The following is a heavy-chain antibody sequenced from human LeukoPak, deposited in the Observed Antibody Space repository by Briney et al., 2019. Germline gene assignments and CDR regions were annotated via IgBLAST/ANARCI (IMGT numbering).Heavy chain of an antibody. Sequence: GASVKVSCKASGYTFTTYTIHWVRQAPGQRLEWMGWINPGNGNTKYSQNFQGRVTITRDTSASTAYMELSSLRSEDTAVYYCARDHRYNSGWSYYFDYWGQGTLVTVSS. V-gene: IGHV1-3*01. CDR1: GYTFTTYT. J-gene: IGHJ4*02. CDR3: ARDHRYNSGWSYYFDY. D-gene: IGHD6-13*01. CDR2: INPGNGNT.